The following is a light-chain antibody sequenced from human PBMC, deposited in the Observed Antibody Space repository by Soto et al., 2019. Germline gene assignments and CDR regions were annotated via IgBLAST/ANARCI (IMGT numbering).Light chain of an antibody. CDR2: GAS. V-gene: IGKV3D-15*01. J-gene: IGKJ5*01. CDR3: QYYNNWPPSIT. Sequence: EIVLRQSPGTLSLSPGDTATLSCRASQSVSSNLAWYQQKPGQAPRLLIDGASTRATGIPARFSGSGSGTEFTLTISSLQSEDFAFYYCQYYNNWPPSITFGQGTRLEIK. CDR1: QSVSSN.